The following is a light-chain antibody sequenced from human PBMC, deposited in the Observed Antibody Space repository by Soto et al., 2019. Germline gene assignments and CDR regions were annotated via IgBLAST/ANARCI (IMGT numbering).Light chain of an antibody. CDR3: CSYASSTPRV. CDR1: SSDVGSYNL. CDR2: EVS. V-gene: IGLV2-14*02. J-gene: IGLJ1*01. Sequence: QSVLTQPASVSGSPGQSITISCTGTSSDVGSYNLVSWYQQYPGKAPKLMIYEVSSRPSGISNRFSGSKSGNTASLTISGLQPEDEADYYCCSYASSTPRVFGTGTKVTVL.